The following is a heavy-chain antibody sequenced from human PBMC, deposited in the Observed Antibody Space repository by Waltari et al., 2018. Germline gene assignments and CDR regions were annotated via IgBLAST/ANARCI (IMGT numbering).Heavy chain of an antibody. Sequence: QVQLVQSGAEVKKRGSSVKVYCKAFGGTFRSSAITGVRQAPGQGLEWMGRIIPMFGTTNYAQKFQGRVTITADKSTSTAYMELSGLRSEDTAVYYCARDPPGRGYYHTYYMDVWGKGTTVTISS. V-gene: IGHV1-69*13. J-gene: IGHJ6*03. CDR3: ARDPPGRGYYHTYYMDV. CDR2: IIPMFGTT. D-gene: IGHD2-8*02. CDR1: GGTFRSSA.